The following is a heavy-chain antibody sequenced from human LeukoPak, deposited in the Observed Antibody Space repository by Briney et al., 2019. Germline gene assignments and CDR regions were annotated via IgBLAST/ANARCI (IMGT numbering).Heavy chain of an antibody. CDR3: ASAIWFGESQPFDY. D-gene: IGHD3-10*01. V-gene: IGHV4-39*01. CDR2: IYNSGST. CDR1: GASMSTSNYY. Sequence: SETLSLTCNVSGASMSTSNYYWGWVRQSPGKGLEWIGSIYNSGSTYYNPSLKSRVTMSVDTSKNQFYLKLTSVTAADTAVYYCASAIWFGESQPFDYWGQGTLVTVSS. J-gene: IGHJ4*02.